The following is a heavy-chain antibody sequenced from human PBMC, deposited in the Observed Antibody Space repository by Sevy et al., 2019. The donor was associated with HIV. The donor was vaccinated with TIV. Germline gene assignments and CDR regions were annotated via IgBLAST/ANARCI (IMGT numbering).Heavy chain of an antibody. J-gene: IGHJ4*02. V-gene: IGHV3-7*01. CDR2: IKQDGSVK. CDR1: GFSLNSYW. Sequence: GESLKISCAASGFSLNSYWMSWVRQAPGKGLEWVADIKQDGSVKYYVDSVKGRFTISRDNARNLLYLQMNSLRAEDTALYYCVRAIAADGSFWAQGTLVTVSS. D-gene: IGHD6-13*01. CDR3: VRAIAADGSF.